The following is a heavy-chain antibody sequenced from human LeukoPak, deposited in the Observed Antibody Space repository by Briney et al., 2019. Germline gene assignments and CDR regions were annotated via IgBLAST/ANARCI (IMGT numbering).Heavy chain of an antibody. CDR2: INHSGST. J-gene: IGHJ4*02. D-gene: IGHD3-3*02. CDR1: GGSFSGYY. V-gene: IGHV4-34*01. CDR3: ARDRRIFGVPSGAFDY. Sequence: SETLSLTCAVYGGSFSGYYWSWIRQPPGKGLEWIGEINHSGSTNYNPSLKSRVTISVDTSKNQFSLKLSSVTAADTAVYYCARDRRIFGVPSGAFDYWGQGTLVTVSS.